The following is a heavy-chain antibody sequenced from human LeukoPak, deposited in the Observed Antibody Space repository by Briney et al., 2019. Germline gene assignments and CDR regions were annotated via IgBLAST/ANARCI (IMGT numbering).Heavy chain of an antibody. V-gene: IGHV3-30-3*01. J-gene: IGHJ5*02. CDR2: ISSEGSDK. CDR1: GFTFSSYA. CDR3: ARGLLPPRWFDP. D-gene: IGHD2-21*02. Sequence: GGSLRLSCSASGFTFSSYAMHWVRQAPGKGLEWVAAISSEGSDKYYAESMKGRLTISRDNSKNTLYLQMNSLRAEDTAVYYCARGLLPPRWFDPWGQGTLVTVSS.